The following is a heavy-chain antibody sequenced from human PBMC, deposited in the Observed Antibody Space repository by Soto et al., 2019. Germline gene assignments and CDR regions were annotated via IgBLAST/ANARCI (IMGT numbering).Heavy chain of an antibody. CDR1: GXTLSACV. Sequence: GSLRLSCTASGXTLSACVMCWVRQAPGKGLELVSSVGSSGGGTYCADSVKGRLNVSRDNSKNPVYLQMNSLRDYDTAVYYCAKLTEAWGQGTLGTVS. J-gene: IGHJ4*02. CDR2: VGSSGGGT. V-gene: IGHV3-23*01. D-gene: IGHD3-16*01. CDR3: AKLTEA.